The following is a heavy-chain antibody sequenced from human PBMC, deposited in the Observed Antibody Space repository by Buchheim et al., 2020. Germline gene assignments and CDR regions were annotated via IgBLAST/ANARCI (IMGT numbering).Heavy chain of an antibody. Sequence: QVQLQESGPGMVKPSQTLSLTCTVSGVSIGSGNYFWAWIRQPAGKGLEWIGRIYTSGNANYNPSLKSRVTMSIDTSKNQVSLNLSSVTPADTAVYYCARESRNRKQLPMDVWGQGTT. CDR3: ARESRNRKQLPMDV. J-gene: IGHJ6*02. CDR1: GVSIGSGNYF. V-gene: IGHV4-61*02. D-gene: IGHD6-6*01. CDR2: IYTSGNA.